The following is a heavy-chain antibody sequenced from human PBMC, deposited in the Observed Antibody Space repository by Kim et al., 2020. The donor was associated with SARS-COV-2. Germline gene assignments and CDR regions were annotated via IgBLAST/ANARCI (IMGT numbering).Heavy chain of an antibody. D-gene: IGHD3-10*01. CDR2: TKT. V-gene: IGHV3-30*07. Sequence: TKTFYADSVRGRLTVSRDDAQNLLFLQMNDLTTDDTAVYFCARGNLGGFDLWGQGTVVTVSS. J-gene: IGHJ4*02. CDR3: ARGNLGGFDL.